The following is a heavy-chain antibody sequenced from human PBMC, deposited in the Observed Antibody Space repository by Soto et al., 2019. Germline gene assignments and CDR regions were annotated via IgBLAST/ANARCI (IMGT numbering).Heavy chain of an antibody. V-gene: IGHV4-30-4*01. Sequence: QVQLQESGPGLVKPSQTLSLTCTVSGGSISSDDYHWSWIRQPPWKGLEWIGYIYYSGSTYYNPSLKSRLTISLDTSKNQFSLRLNSVSAADTAVYYCARDRSNSPDYFDYWGQGTLVTVSS. CDR2: IYYSGST. D-gene: IGHD6-6*01. J-gene: IGHJ4*02. CDR1: GGSISSDDYH. CDR3: ARDRSNSPDYFDY.